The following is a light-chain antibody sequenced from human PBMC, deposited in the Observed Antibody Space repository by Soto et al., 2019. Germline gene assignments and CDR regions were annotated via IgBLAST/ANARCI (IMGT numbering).Light chain of an antibody. Sequence: QSALTQPASVSGSPGQSITIFCTGTSSDVGGHNYVSWYQQHPGKAPKNMIYEVNNGPSGVSDRFSGSKSGNTASLTISGLQAEDEAYYYCSSFTNSGTVVFGGGTKLTVL. CDR1: SSDVGGHNY. J-gene: IGLJ2*01. CDR2: EVN. V-gene: IGLV2-14*01. CDR3: SSFTNSGTVV.